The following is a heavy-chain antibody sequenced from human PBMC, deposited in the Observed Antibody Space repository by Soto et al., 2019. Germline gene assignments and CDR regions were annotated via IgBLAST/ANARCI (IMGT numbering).Heavy chain of an antibody. CDR1: GFTFSSYW. V-gene: IGHV3-7*05. Sequence: EVQLVESGGGLVQPGGSLRLSCAASGFTFSSYWMSWVRQAPGKGLEWVANIKQDGSEKYYVDSVKGRFTISRDNAKNSLYLQMNSLRAEDTAVYYCARVTLDSSSFFYYYYGMDVWGQGTTVTVSS. J-gene: IGHJ6*02. CDR3: ARVTLDSSSFFYYYYGMDV. CDR2: IKQDGSEK. D-gene: IGHD6-6*01.